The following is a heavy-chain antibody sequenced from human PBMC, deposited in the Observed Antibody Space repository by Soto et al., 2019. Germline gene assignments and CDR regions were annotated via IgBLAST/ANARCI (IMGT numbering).Heavy chain of an antibody. CDR2: ISWNSGSI. CDR3: AKGRDGFPTPFDY. Sequence: EVQLVESGGGLVQPGRSLRLSCAASGFTFDDYAMHWVRQAPGKGLEWVSGISWNSGSIGYADSVKGRFTISRDNAKNSLYLQMNSLRAEDTALYYCAKGRDGFPTPFDYWGQGTLVTVSS. J-gene: IGHJ4*02. D-gene: IGHD3-10*01. CDR1: GFTFDDYA. V-gene: IGHV3-9*01.